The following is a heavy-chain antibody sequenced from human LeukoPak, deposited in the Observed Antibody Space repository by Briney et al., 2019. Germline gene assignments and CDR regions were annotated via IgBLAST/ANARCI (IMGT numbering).Heavy chain of an antibody. CDR2: IHHSGST. Sequence: ASETLSLTCAVSGYSISGGYYWGWIRQPPGKGLEWIGTIHHSGSTYYNSSLESRVTISKDTSKNQFSLRLSSVTAADTAVYFCARLTGRYCFDYWGQGTLVTVAS. V-gene: IGHV4-38-2*01. D-gene: IGHD3-9*01. CDR3: ARLTGRYCFDY. J-gene: IGHJ4*02. CDR1: GYSISGGYY.